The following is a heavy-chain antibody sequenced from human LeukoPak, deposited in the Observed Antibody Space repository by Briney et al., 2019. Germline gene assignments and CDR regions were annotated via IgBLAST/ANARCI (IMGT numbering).Heavy chain of an antibody. CDR1: GFTFSNYN. J-gene: IGHJ4*02. CDR3: ASYSGTYRDY. Sequence: GGSLRLSCAASGFTFSNYNMNWVRQAPGKGLEWVSSISSSSTYIFYADSVKGRFAISRDNAKNSLYLQMSSLRAEDTAVYYCASYSGTYRDYWGQGTLVAFSS. V-gene: IGHV3-21*01. D-gene: IGHD1-26*01. CDR2: ISSSSTYI.